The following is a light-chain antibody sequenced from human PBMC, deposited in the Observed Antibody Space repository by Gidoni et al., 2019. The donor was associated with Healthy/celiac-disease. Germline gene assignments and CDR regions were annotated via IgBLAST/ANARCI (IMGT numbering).Light chain of an antibody. CDR2: KAS. J-gene: IGKJ2*01. CDR3: QQYNSYPYT. V-gene: IGKV1-5*03. Sequence: DIQLTHSPSTLSASVGDRVTIPGRASQSISSWLDWYQQKPGKAPKLLIYKASSLESGGPLRLSGSGSGTEFTLTISSLQPDDFETYYCQQYNSYPYTFGQXTKLEIK. CDR1: QSISSW.